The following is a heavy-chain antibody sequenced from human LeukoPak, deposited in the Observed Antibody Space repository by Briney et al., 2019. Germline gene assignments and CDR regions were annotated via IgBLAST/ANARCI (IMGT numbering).Heavy chain of an antibody. D-gene: IGHD3-10*01. V-gene: IGHV4-61*02. J-gene: IGHJ5*02. Sequence: SQTLSLTCTVSGGSISSGSYYWSWIRQPAGKGLEWIGRIYTSGSTNYNPSLKSRVTISVDTSKNQFSLKLSSVTAADTAVYYCARGGLLDWFDPWGQGTLVTVSS. CDR2: IYTSGST. CDR1: GGSISSGSYY. CDR3: ARGGLLDWFDP.